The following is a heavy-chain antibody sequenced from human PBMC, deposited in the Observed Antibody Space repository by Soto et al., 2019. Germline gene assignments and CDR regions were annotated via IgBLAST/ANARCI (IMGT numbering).Heavy chain of an antibody. V-gene: IGHV5-51*01. CDR2: IYPGDSDT. D-gene: IGHD3-22*01. Sequence: PGESMKISCKGSGYDFSTYWIGWVRKMPGKGLECMGIIYPGDSDTRYSPSFQGQVTISADKSISTAYLQWSSLKASDTAMYYCARHKDYDSSGYYSYYYYYGMDVWGQGTTVTVSS. J-gene: IGHJ6*02. CDR1: GYDFSTYW. CDR3: ARHKDYDSSGYYSYYYYYGMDV.